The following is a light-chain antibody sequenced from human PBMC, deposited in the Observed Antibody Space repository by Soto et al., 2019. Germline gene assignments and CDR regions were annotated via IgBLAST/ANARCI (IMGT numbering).Light chain of an antibody. V-gene: IGKV1-5*01. Sequence: DIQMTQSPSTLSASVGDRVTITCRASQSISSWLAWYQQKPGKAPKLLIYDASSLESGVPSRFSGSGSGTEFTLTISSLQPDDFATYYCQQYNSSPWTFGQGNKVEIK. CDR3: QQYNSSPWT. CDR1: QSISSW. CDR2: DAS. J-gene: IGKJ1*01.